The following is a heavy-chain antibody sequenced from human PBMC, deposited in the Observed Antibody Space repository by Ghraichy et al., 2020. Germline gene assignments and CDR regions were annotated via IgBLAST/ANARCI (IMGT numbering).Heavy chain of an antibody. CDR2: INSDGSSI. V-gene: IGHV3-74*01. CDR1: GFTFSSYW. J-gene: IGHJ4*02. Sequence: LSLTCAVSGFTFSSYWMHWVRQAPGKGLVWVSRINSDGSSISYADSVKGRFTFSRDNANTLYLQMNSLRADDTAVYYCARGGPEYCSGGSCYAGDYWGQGTLVTVSS. D-gene: IGHD2-15*01. CDR3: ARGGPEYCSGGSCYAGDY.